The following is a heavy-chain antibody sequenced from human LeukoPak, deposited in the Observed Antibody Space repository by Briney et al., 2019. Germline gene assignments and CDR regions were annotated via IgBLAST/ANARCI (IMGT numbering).Heavy chain of an antibody. J-gene: IGHJ5*02. Sequence: PSETLSLTCTVSGGSISSYYWSWIRQPPGKGLEWIGYIYYSGSTNYNPSLKSRVTISVDTSKNQFSLKLSSVTAADTAVYYCARDRKRYDFWSGYTRAGWFDPWGQGTLVTVSS. D-gene: IGHD3-3*01. CDR1: GGSISSYY. CDR3: ARDRKRYDFWSGYTRAGWFDP. CDR2: IYYSGST. V-gene: IGHV4-59*01.